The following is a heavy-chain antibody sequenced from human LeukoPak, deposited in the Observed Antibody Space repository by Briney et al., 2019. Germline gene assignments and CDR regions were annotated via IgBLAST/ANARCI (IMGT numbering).Heavy chain of an antibody. CDR3: ARDYMAAVRSDDSGSYYPHFDY. D-gene: IGHD1-26*01. Sequence: ASVKVSCKASGYTFTGYYMHWVRQAPGQGLEWMGWINPNSGGTNYAQKFQGRVTMTRDTSISTAYMELSRLRSDDTAVYYCARDYMAAVRSDDSGSYYPHFDYWGQGTLVTVSS. CDR2: INPNSGGT. V-gene: IGHV1-2*02. J-gene: IGHJ4*02. CDR1: GYTFTGYY.